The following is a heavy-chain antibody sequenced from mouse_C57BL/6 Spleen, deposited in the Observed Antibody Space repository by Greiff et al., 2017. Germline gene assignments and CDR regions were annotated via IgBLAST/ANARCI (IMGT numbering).Heavy chain of an antibody. CDR2: ISSGSSTI. CDR3: ARNGYYPYWYFDV. CDR1: GFTFSDYG. J-gene: IGHJ1*03. V-gene: IGHV5-17*01. Sequence: EVKLMESGGGLVKPGGSLKLSCAASGFTFSDYGMHWVRQAPEKGLEWVAYISSGSSTIYYADTVKGRFTISRDNAKNTLFLQMTSLRSEDTAMYYCARNGYYPYWYFDVWGTGTTVTVSS. D-gene: IGHD2-3*01.